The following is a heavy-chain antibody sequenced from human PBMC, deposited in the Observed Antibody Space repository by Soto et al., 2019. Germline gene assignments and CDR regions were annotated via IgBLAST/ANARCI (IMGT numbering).Heavy chain of an antibody. D-gene: IGHD3-10*01. CDR2: ISGSGGST. J-gene: IGHJ6*02. CDR1: GFTFSSYA. V-gene: IGHV3-23*01. Sequence: EVQLLESGGGLVQPGGSLRLSCAASGFTFSSYAMSWVRQAPGKGLEWVSAISGSGGSTYYADSVKGRFTISRDNSKNTLYLPMNSLRAEDTAVYYCANALPGGLYYGMDVWGQGTTVTVSS. CDR3: ANALPGGLYYGMDV.